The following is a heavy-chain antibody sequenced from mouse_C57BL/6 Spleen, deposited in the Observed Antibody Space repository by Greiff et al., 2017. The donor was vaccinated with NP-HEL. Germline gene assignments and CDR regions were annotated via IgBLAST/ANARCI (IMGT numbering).Heavy chain of an antibody. J-gene: IGHJ4*01. Sequence: DVQLVESGGGLVKPGGSLKLSCAASGFTFSDYGMHWVRQAPEKGLEWVAYISSGSSTIYYADTVKGRFTISRDNAKNTLFLQMTSLRSEDTAIYYCARDGIFITTVVAKDAMDYGGQGTSVTVSS. CDR1: GFTFSDYG. CDR2: ISSGSSTI. CDR3: ARDGIFITTVVAKDAMDY. V-gene: IGHV5-17*01. D-gene: IGHD1-1*01.